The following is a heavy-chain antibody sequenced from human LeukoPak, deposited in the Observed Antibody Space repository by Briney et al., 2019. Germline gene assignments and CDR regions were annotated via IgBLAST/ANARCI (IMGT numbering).Heavy chain of an antibody. CDR3: ARDRAANQDWVEFDP. CDR2: IRDSGEA. D-gene: IGHD3/OR15-3a*01. J-gene: IGHJ5*02. CDR1: GFAFDEHG. Sequence: PGGSLRLSCTASGFAFDEHGMSWVRQAPGKGLEWVGLIRDSGEAFYADFARGRFAISRDESENTLYLQMNSLRVEDTAVYFCARDRAANQDWVEFDPWGQGTPVIVSS. V-gene: IGHV3-66*03.